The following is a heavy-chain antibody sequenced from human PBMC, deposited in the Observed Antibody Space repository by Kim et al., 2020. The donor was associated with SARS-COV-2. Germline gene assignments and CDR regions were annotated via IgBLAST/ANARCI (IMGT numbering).Heavy chain of an antibody. CDR2: INHSGST. D-gene: IGHD6-6*01. CDR3: VRGKSIAARPGDAFDI. CDR1: GGSFSGYY. Sequence: SETLSLTCAVYGGSFSGYYWSWIRQPPGKGLEWIGEINHSGSTNYNPSLKSRVTISVDTSKNQFSLKLSSVTAADTAVYYCVRGKSIAARPGDAFDIWGQGTMVTVSS. J-gene: IGHJ3*02. V-gene: IGHV4-34*01.